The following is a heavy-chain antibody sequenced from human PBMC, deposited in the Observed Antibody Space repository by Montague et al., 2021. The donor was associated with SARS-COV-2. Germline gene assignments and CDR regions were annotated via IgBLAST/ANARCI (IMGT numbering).Heavy chain of an antibody. CDR3: AGGTGRGSLFDTGAFDV. CDR1: RGSVTNTSFY. D-gene: IGHD1-1*01. V-gene: IGHV4-39*02. Sequence: SETLSLTCTVSRGSVTNTSFYWAWIRQPPGKGLEWIGSIFWRGNTYYYPSLKSRVIISADTSKNHLSLELTSVTAAAAAVYFCAGGTGRGSLFDTGAFDVWGRGALVAVSS. J-gene: IGHJ3*01. CDR2: IFWRGNT.